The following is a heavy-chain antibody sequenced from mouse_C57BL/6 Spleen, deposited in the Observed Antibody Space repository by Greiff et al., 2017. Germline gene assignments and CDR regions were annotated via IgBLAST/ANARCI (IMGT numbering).Heavy chain of an antibody. CDR2: ISSGSSTI. CDR3: ARPYYYGSSWAMDY. D-gene: IGHD1-1*01. Sequence: EVHLVESGGGLVKPGGSLKLSCAASGFTFSDYGMHWVRQAPEKGLEWVAYISSGSSTIYYADTVKGRFTISRDNAKNTLFLQMTSLRSEDTAMYYCARPYYYGSSWAMDYWGQGTSVTVSS. J-gene: IGHJ4*01. CDR1: GFTFSDYG. V-gene: IGHV5-17*01.